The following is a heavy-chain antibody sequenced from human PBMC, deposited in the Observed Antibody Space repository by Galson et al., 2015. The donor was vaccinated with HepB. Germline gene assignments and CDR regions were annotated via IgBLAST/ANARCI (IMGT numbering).Heavy chain of an antibody. CDR3: ATLGGYKSSGYSGWFDP. V-gene: IGHV1-24*01. CDR2: FDPEDGET. D-gene: IGHD3-22*01. CDR1: GYTLTELS. J-gene: IGHJ5*02. Sequence: SVKVSCKVSGYTLTELSMHWVRQAPGKGLEWMGGFDPEDGETIYAQKFQGRVTMTEDTSTDTAYMELSSPRSEDTAVYYCATLGGYKSSGYSGWFDPWGQGTLVTVSS.